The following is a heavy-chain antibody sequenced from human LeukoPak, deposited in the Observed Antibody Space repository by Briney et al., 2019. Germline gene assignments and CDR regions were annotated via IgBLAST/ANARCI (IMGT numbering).Heavy chain of an antibody. CDR3: ATHNGYSYGLY. Sequence: PSETLSLTCAVYGGSFSGYYWSWIRQPPGKGLEWIGEINHSGSTNYNPSLKSRVTISVDTSKNQFCLKLSSVTAADTAVYYCATHNGYSYGLYWGQGTLVTVSS. D-gene: IGHD5-18*01. CDR1: GGSFSGYY. J-gene: IGHJ4*02. V-gene: IGHV4-34*01. CDR2: INHSGST.